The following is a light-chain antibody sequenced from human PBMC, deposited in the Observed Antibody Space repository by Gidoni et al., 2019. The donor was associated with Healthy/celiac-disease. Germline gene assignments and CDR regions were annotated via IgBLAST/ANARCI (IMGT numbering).Light chain of an antibody. CDR1: QSVSSY. V-gene: IGKV3-11*01. CDR3: QQRSNWPPYT. J-gene: IGKJ2*01. Sequence: DIVLTQSPATLSLSPGERDPLSCRASQSVSSYLAWYQQNPCQAPMLLIYDASNRATGLPARFSGSGSVTVFTLTISCLEPEDLAVYYCQQRSNWPPYTFGQGTKLEIK. CDR2: DAS.